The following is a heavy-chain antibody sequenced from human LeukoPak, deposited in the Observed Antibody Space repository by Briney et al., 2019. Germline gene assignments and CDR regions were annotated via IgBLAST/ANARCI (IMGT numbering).Heavy chain of an antibody. Sequence: GVSLRLSCAASGFTFSSYTMSWVRQAPGKGLQWVAGISSTGGSTYYTDSVKGRFSISRDNSKNTLSLQMNSLTAEDTAVYYCARGYSSLDTWGQGTLVTVSS. CDR2: ISSTGGST. J-gene: IGHJ5*02. V-gene: IGHV3-23*01. D-gene: IGHD6-19*01. CDR3: ARGYSSLDT. CDR1: GFTFSSYT.